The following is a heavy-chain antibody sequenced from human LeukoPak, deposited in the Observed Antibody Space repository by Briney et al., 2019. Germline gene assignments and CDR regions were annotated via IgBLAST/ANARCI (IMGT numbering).Heavy chain of an antibody. Sequence: SETLSLTCTVSGGSISSGSYYWGWIRQPPGKGLEWIGNIYYSGSTYYNPSLKSRVTISVDTSKNQFSLKLSSVTAADTAVYYCARDPVRYYYYYMDVWGKGTTVTVSS. CDR1: GGSISSGSYY. V-gene: IGHV4-39*07. CDR3: ARDPVRYYYYYMDV. J-gene: IGHJ6*03. CDR2: IYYSGST. D-gene: IGHD3-10*01.